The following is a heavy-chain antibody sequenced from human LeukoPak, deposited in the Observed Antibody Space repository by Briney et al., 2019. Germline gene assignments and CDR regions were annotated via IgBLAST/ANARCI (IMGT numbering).Heavy chain of an antibody. CDR3: AKSNTAGHQYDMDV. CDR1: GFTFSSYA. D-gene: IGHD5-18*01. Sequence: GGSLRLSCAASGFTFSSYAMSWVRQAPGKGLEWVLAISGSGGSTNYADSVKGRFTISRDNSKNTLYLQMNSLRAEDTAVYYCAKSNTAGHQYDMDVWGQGTTVTVS. V-gene: IGHV3-23*01. CDR2: ISGSGGST. J-gene: IGHJ6*02.